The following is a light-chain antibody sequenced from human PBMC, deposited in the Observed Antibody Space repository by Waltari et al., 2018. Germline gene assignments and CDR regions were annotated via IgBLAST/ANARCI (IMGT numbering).Light chain of an antibody. Sequence: GRAGHSGSSKLAWYQQKPGQAPRLRIYGASTRATGIPARFSGSGSGTEFTLTISSLQPEDFAVYHCQHYNSWPLTFGGGTKVEIK. CDR2: GAS. V-gene: IGKV3-15*01. CDR1: HSGSSK. CDR3: QHYNSWPLT. J-gene: IGKJ4*02.